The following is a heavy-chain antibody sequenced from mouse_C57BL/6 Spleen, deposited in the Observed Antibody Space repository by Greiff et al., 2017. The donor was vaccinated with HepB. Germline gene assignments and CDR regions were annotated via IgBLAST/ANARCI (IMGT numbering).Heavy chain of an antibody. CDR1: GYTFTSYG. Sequence: VQVVESGAELARPGASVKLSCKASGYTFTSYGISWVKQRTGQGLEWIGEIYPRSGNTYYNEKFKGKATLTADKSSSTAYMELRSLTSEDSAVYFCARYYGYDYWGQGTTLTVSS. V-gene: IGHV1-81*01. CDR3: ARYYGYDY. CDR2: IYPRSGNT. J-gene: IGHJ2*01. D-gene: IGHD2-2*01.